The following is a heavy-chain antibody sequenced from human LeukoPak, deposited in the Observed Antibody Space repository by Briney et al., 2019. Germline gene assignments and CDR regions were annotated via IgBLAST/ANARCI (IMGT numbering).Heavy chain of an antibody. CDR3: AGGLSSAASGMGGVFDY. D-gene: IGHD3-16*01. CDR1: GFTFSTYS. J-gene: IGHJ4*02. CDR2: ISSSSSTI. V-gene: IGHV3-48*04. Sequence: GGSLRLSCAASGFTFSTYSMNWVRQAPGKGLEWVSYISSSSSTIYYADSVKGRFTISRDNARNSLYLQMNSLRAEDTAVYYCAGGLSSAASGMGGVFDYWGQGTLVTVSS.